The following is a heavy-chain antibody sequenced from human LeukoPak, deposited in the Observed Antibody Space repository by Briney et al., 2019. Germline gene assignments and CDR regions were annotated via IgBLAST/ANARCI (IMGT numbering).Heavy chain of an antibody. Sequence: SETLSLTCSVSGGSITGYYWSWIRQPPGKGLEWIGYISYSGSTNYNPSLKSRVTISVDTSKNQLSLKLTSVTAADTAVYYCARDRGTWNDDGFDYWGQGTLVTVSS. CDR2: ISYSGST. CDR1: GGSITGYY. D-gene: IGHD1-1*01. V-gene: IGHV4-59*01. CDR3: ARDRGTWNDDGFDY. J-gene: IGHJ4*02.